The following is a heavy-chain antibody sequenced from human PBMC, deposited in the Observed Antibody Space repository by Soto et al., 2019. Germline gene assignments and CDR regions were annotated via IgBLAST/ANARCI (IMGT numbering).Heavy chain of an antibody. CDR3: ARGFDLQYGMDV. Sequence: EVPLVESGGGLVQRGGSVRLSCAASGFTLSPYSMNWVRQAPRKGLEWISYISGSSNTINYADSVKGRFTISRDNSKNSLYLQMNSLRDEDTAVYYCARGFDLQYGMDVWGQGTTDTVSS. J-gene: IGHJ6*02. D-gene: IGHD3-10*01. CDR1: GFTLSPYS. V-gene: IGHV3-48*02. CDR2: ISGSSNTI.